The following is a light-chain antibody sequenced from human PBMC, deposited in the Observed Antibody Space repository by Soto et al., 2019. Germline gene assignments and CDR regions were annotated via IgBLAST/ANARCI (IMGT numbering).Light chain of an antibody. V-gene: IGLV2-11*01. J-gene: IGLJ1*01. CDR3: YSYAGSYTFV. Sequence: QSALTQPRSVSGSPGQSVTISCTGNSSDVGGYNYVTWYQQHPGRAPKVMIYDVKTRPSGVPDRFSGSKSGNTASLTISELQAEDESDYYCYSYAGSYTFVFGTGTKVTVL. CDR1: SSDVGGYNY. CDR2: DVK.